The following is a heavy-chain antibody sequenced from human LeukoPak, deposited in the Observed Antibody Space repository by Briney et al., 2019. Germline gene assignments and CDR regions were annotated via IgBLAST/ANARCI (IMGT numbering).Heavy chain of an antibody. V-gene: IGHV3-30-3*01. CDR2: ISYDGSNK. J-gene: IGHJ4*02. CDR3: AAETTFRGYSYGFAFDY. Sequence: GRSLRLSCAASGFTFSSYAMLWVRQAPGKGLEWVAVISYDGSNKYYADSVKGRFTISRDNSKNTLYLQMNSLRAEDTAVYYCAAETTFRGYSYGFAFDYWGQGTLVTVSS. D-gene: IGHD5-18*01. CDR1: GFTFSSYA.